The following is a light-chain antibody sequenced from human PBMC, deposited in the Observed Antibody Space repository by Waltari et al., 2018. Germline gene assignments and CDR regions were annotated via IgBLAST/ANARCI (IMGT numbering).Light chain of an antibody. Sequence: SYELTQPPSVSVSPGQTASITCSGDNLGAQYVCWYQQKPGQSLELVIYQDSKRPSGIPERFSGSNSGNTATLTITGTQPMDEADYYCQAWDSSTGVFGTGTRVTVL. J-gene: IGLJ1*01. V-gene: IGLV3-1*01. CDR1: NLGAQY. CDR2: QDS. CDR3: QAWDSSTGV.